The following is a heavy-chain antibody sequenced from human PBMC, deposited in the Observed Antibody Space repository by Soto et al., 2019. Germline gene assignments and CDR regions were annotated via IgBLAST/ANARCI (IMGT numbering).Heavy chain of an antibody. CDR2: IKSKTDGGTT. CDR3: TTDSYSTIIIVRFDY. Sequence: EGSLRLSCAASGFTFTNAWINWVRQAPGKGLEWVGRIKSKTDGGTTDYAEPVKGRFAISRDDSNNMVYLQMNSLKIEDTAVYYCTTDSYSTIIIVRFDYWGHGT. V-gene: IGHV3-15*07. J-gene: IGHJ4*01. CDR1: GFTFTNAW. D-gene: IGHD3-22*01.